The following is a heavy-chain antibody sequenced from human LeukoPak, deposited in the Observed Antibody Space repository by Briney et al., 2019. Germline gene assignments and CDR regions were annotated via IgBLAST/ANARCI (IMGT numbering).Heavy chain of an antibody. CDR1: GFAVSSNY. J-gene: IGHJ4*02. Sequence: PGGSLTLSCAASGFAVSSNYMNWVRQAPGKGLEWIGYIHYSGDINYNPSLKSRVTISAYTSKNQLSLKLSSVTAADTAVYYCARVGCSGGSCYPDYWGQGTLVTVSS. CDR2: IHYSGDI. D-gene: IGHD2-15*01. CDR3: ARVGCSGGSCYPDY. V-gene: IGHV4-59*02.